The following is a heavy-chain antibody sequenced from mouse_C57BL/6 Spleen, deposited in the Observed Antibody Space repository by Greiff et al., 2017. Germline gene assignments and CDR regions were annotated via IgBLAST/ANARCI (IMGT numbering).Heavy chain of an antibody. CDR3: ATTMVTTGGSDY. Sequence: QVQLQQSGAELVRPGTSVKVSCKASGYAFTNYLIEWVKQRPGQGLEWIGVINPGSGGTNYNEKFKGKATLTADKSSSTAYMQLSSLTSEDSAVYFCATTMVTTGGSDYWGQGTTLTVSS. CDR1: GYAFTNYL. J-gene: IGHJ2*01. V-gene: IGHV1-54*01. D-gene: IGHD2-2*01. CDR2: INPGSGGT.